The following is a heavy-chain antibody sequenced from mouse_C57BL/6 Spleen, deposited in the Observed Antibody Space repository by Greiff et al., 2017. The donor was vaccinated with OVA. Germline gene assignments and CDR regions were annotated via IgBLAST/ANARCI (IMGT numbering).Heavy chain of an antibody. J-gene: IGHJ1*03. CDR3: ARITTVVALRYFDV. CDR1: GYTFTSYW. CDR2: IHPNSGST. V-gene: IGHV1-64*01. Sequence: QVQLQQPGAELVKPGASVKLSCKASGYTFTSYWMHWVKQRPGQGLEWIGMIHPNSGSTNYNEQFKSKATLTVDKSSSTAYMQLSSLSSEDSAVYYCARITTVVALRYFDVWGTGTTVTVSS. D-gene: IGHD1-1*01.